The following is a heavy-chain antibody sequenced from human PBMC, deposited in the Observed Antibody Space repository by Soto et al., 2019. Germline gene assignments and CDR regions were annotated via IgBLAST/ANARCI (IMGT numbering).Heavy chain of an antibody. Sequence: SETLSLTCTVSGDSITSNSYFWAWIRQPPGKGLEWIGSIYYSGTTYYNPSLKSRVTISVDTSKNQFSLKLSSVTAADTAVYYCAREGYFWSGRWYDPWGQGTLVTVSS. CDR2: IYYSGTT. V-gene: IGHV4-39*07. D-gene: IGHD3-3*01. J-gene: IGHJ5*02. CDR1: GDSITSNSYF. CDR3: AREGYFWSGRWYDP.